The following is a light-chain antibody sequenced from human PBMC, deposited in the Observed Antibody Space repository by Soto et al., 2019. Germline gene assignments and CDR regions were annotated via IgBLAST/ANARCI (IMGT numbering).Light chain of an antibody. CDR1: QSVSSNY. CDR3: QQYNNWPRT. CDR2: GAS. V-gene: IGKV3-20*01. Sequence: VLTQSPGTLSLSPRERATLSCRASQSVSSNYLAWYQQKPGQAQRLLIYGASSRATGIPDRFSGSGSGTEFTLTISSLQSEDVAVYYCQQYNNWPRTCGKGTKVDIK. J-gene: IGKJ1*01.